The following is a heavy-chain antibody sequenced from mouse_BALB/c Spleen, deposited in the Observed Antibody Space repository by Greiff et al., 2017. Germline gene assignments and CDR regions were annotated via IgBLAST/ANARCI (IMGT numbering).Heavy chain of an antibody. V-gene: IGHV14-3*02. CDR2: IDPANGNT. CDR1: GFNIKDTY. J-gene: IGHJ2*01. Sequence: EVQRVESGAELVKPGASVKLSCTASGFNIKDTYMHWVKQRPEQGLEWIGRIDPANGNTKYDPKFHGKATITADTSSNTAYLQLSSLTSEDTAVYYCASTTVVAFDYWGQGTTLTVSS. CDR3: ASTTVVAFDY. D-gene: IGHD1-1*01.